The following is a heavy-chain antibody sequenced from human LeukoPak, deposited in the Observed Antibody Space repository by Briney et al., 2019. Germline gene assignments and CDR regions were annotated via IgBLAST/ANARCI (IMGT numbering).Heavy chain of an antibody. CDR3: ARVSVATVTRGDAFDI. V-gene: IGHV3-21*01. Sequence: GGSLRLSCAASGFTFSSYSMNWVRQAPGKGLEWVSSISSSSSYIYYADSVKGRFTISRDNAKNSLYLQMNSLRAEDTAVYYCARVSVATVTRGDAFDIWGQGTMVTVSS. CDR1: GFTFSSYS. J-gene: IGHJ3*02. CDR2: ISSSSSYI. D-gene: IGHD4-11*01.